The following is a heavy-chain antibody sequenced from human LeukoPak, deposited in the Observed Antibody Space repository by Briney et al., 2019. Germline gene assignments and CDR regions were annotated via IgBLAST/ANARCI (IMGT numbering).Heavy chain of an antibody. D-gene: IGHD6-13*01. V-gene: IGHV3-23*01. CDR3: AKEVSSSWSH. J-gene: IGHJ4*02. CDR2: INDISTDR. Sequence: GGSLRLSCAASGFTFSIYAMSWVRQAPAKGLEWVSGINDISTDRYYADSVRGRFSISRDNSKNTLYLQMNSLRAEETAVYYCAKEVSSSWSHWGQGTLVTVSS. CDR1: GFTFSIYA.